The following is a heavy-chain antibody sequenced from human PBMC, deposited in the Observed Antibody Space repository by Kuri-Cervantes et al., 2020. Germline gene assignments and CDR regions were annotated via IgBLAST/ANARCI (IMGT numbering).Heavy chain of an antibody. Sequence: GSLRLSCAVYGGSFSGYYWSWIRQPPGKGLEWIGEINHSGSTYYNPSLKSRVTISLDTAKNQFSLKMGSVTATDTATYYCGRRMGGSSAGYWGQGTVVTVSS. V-gene: IGHV4-34*01. J-gene: IGHJ4*02. CDR1: GGSFSGYY. CDR2: INHSGST. CDR3: GRRMGGSSAGY. D-gene: IGHD6-6*01.